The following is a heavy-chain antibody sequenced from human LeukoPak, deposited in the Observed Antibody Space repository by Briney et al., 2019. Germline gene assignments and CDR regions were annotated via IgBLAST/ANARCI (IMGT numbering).Heavy chain of an antibody. CDR3: ATAYYYGSGSYYDPVDY. CDR1: GYTLTELS. CDR2: FDPEDGET. D-gene: IGHD3-10*01. V-gene: IGHV1-24*01. Sequence: ASVKVPCQVSGYTLTELSMHWVRQAPGKGLEGMGGFDPEDGETIYAQKFQGRVTMTEDTSTDTAYMELSSLRSEDTAVYYCATAYYYGSGSYYDPVDYWGQGTLVTVSS. J-gene: IGHJ4*02.